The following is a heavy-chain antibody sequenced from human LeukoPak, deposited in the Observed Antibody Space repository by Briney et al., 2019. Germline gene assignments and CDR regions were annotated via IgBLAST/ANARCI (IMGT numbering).Heavy chain of an antibody. CDR3: AKFLPTHIVVANYYFDY. Sequence: GGYLRLSCAASGFTFSSYAMSWVRQAPGKGLEWVSAISGSGGSTYYADSVKGRFTISRDNSKNTLYLQMNSLRAEDTAVYYCAKFLPTHIVVANYYFDYWGQGTLVTVSS. CDR1: GFTFSSYA. CDR2: ISGSGGST. V-gene: IGHV3-23*01. J-gene: IGHJ4*02. D-gene: IGHD2-21*01.